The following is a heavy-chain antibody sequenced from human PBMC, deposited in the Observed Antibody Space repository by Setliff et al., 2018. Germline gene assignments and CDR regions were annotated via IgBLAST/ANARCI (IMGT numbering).Heavy chain of an antibody. CDR2: IYTSGST. J-gene: IGHJ4*02. Sequence: PSETLSLTCTVSGGSISSYYWSWIRQPPWKGLEWIGYIYTSGSTNYNPSLKSRVTISVDMTENQFSLILRSVVAADTAVYYCARGVSGVSWTPRYWGRGTLVTVSS. V-gene: IGHV4-4*08. D-gene: IGHD6-25*01. CDR1: GGSISSYY. CDR3: ARGVSGVSWTPRY.